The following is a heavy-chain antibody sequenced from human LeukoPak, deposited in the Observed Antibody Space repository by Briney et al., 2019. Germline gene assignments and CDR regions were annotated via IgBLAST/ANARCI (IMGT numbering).Heavy chain of an antibody. CDR2: IYTSGNT. Sequence: SETLSLTCNVSGGSFSIYYWSWIRQPAGKGLEWIGRIYTSGNTNYNPSLKSRVTMSVDTSKNQFSLKLSSVTAADTAVYYCATRWVPGTTPTGGNNWFDPWGQGTLVTVSS. V-gene: IGHV4-4*07. J-gene: IGHJ5*02. D-gene: IGHD1-7*01. CDR1: GGSFSIYY. CDR3: ATRWVPGTTPTGGNNWFDP.